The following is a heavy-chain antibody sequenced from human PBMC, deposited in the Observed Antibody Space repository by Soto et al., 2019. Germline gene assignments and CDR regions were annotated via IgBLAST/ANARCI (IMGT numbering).Heavy chain of an antibody. Sequence: SQTLSLTCAISGDSVSSNSAAWNWIRQSPSRGLEWLGRTYYRSKWYNDYAVSVKSRITINPDTSKNQFSLQLNSVTPEDTAVYYCARELLYYYDSSGYLPNYFDYWGQGTLVTVS. V-gene: IGHV6-1*01. CDR1: GDSVSSNSAA. CDR2: TYYRSKWYN. D-gene: IGHD3-22*01. J-gene: IGHJ4*02. CDR3: ARELLYYYDSSGYLPNYFDY.